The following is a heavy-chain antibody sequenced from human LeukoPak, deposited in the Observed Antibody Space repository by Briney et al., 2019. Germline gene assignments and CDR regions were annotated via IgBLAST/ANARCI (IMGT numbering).Heavy chain of an antibody. CDR2: ISWNSGSI. CDR1: GFTFDDYA. Sequence: GRSLRLSCAASGFTFDDYAMHWVRQAPGRGLEWVSGISWNSGSIGYADSVKGRFTISRDNAQNSLYLQMNSLRVEDTALYYCAKDKGDRARGFDYWGQGILVTVSS. V-gene: IGHV3-9*01. J-gene: IGHJ4*02. CDR3: AKDKGDRARGFDY. D-gene: IGHD2-21*01.